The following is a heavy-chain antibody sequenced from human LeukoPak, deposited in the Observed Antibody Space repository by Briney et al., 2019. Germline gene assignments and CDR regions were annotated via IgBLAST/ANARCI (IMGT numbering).Heavy chain of an antibody. J-gene: IGHJ6*03. CDR3: ARVGGYCSSTGCYLPPDYYYYYMDV. V-gene: IGHV4-4*07. D-gene: IGHD2-2*01. Sequence: PSETLSLTCTVSGGSISSYYWSWIRQPAGKGLEWIGRIYTSGSTNYNPSLKSRVTMSVDTSKNQFSLKLSSVTAADTAVYYCARVGGYCSSTGCYLPPDYYYYYMDVWGKGTTVTVSS. CDR2: IYTSGST. CDR1: GGSISSYY.